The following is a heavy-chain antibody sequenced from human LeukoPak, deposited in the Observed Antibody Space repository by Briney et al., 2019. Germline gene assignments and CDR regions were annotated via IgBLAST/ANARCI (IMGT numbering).Heavy chain of an antibody. CDR2: IYRGGST. CDR3: ARVDYYDFYLDY. V-gene: IGHV3-53*01. CDR1: GFTFGDYA. D-gene: IGHD3-3*01. Sequence: PGGSLRLSCTASGFTFGDYAMTWFRQAPGKGLEWVSVIYRGGSTYYADSVKGRFTISRDNSKDTLYLQMKTLRAEDTAVYYCARVDYYDFYLDYWGQGTLVTVSS. J-gene: IGHJ4*02.